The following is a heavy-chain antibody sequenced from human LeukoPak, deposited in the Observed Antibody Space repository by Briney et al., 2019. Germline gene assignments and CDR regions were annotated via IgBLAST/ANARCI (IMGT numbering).Heavy chain of an antibody. Sequence: KPGGSLRLSCAASGFTFNRFALTWVRQAPGKGLEWVSTVTGSGTDTYYADSVKGRFTISRDNSKSTLYLQVSSLGADDTAVYYCAKEGAAFQPLNWFDPWGQGTLVTVSS. J-gene: IGHJ5*02. CDR3: AKEGAAFQPLNWFDP. CDR1: GFTFNRFA. CDR2: VTGSGTDT. V-gene: IGHV3-23*01. D-gene: IGHD2-15*01.